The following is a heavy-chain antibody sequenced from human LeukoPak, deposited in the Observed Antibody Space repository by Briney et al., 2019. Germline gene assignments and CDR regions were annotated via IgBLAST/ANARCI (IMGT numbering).Heavy chain of an antibody. V-gene: IGHV3-7*03. D-gene: IGHD6-13*01. J-gene: IGHJ4*02. CDR3: ARSLPYGTTWYGRSDF. CDR1: GFPFNAYW. CDR2: IRQDGDTK. Sequence: QSGGSLRLSCAASGFPFNAYWMTWVRQAPGKGLEWVANIRQDGDTKYYVDSVKGRFTISRDNAMNSLYLQMNNLRAEDTAIYYCARSLPYGTTWYGRSDFWGQGTLVTVSS.